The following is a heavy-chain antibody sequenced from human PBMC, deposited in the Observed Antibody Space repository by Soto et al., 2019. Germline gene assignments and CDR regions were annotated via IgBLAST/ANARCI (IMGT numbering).Heavy chain of an antibody. J-gene: IGHJ6*02. CDR3: ARVSSLSTVTTYYYYYGMDV. CDR1: GGSISSYY. D-gene: IGHD4-17*01. V-gene: IGHV4-59*01. Sequence: SSETLSLTCTVSGGSISSYYWSWIRQPPGKGMEWIGYIYYSGSTNYNPSLKSRVTISVETSKNQFSLKLSSVTAADTAVYYCARVSSLSTVTTYYYYYGMDVWGQGTTVTVSS. CDR2: IYYSGST.